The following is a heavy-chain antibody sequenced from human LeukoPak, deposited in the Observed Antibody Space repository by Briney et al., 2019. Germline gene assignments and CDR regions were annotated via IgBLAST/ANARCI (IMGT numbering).Heavy chain of an antibody. CDR2: IYYSGST. CDR1: GVSISSGGYY. V-gene: IGHV4-31*03. J-gene: IGHJ4*02. CDR3: ARSSVVTQGMDY. D-gene: IGHD4-23*01. Sequence: SETLSLTCTVSGVSISSGGYYWSWIRQHPGKGLEWIGYIYYSGSTYYNPSLKSRVTISVDTSKNQFALKLSSVTAADTAVYYCARSSVVTQGMDYWGQGTLVTVSS.